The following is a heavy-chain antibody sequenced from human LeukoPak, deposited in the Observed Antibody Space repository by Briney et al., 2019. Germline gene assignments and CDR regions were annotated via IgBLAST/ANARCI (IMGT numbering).Heavy chain of an antibody. V-gene: IGHV4-30-4*07. CDR3: ARGPYSYDSSGAFDI. CDR1: GGSVSSGGYS. J-gene: IGHJ3*02. D-gene: IGHD3-22*01. CDR2: LFYTGNT. Sequence: SETLSLTCAVSGGSVSSGGYSWSWIRQPPGKGLEWIGYLFYTGNTYYNPSLKSRVLISVDTSKNQFSLKLSSVTAADTAVYFCARGPYSYDSSGAFDIWGQGTMVTVSS.